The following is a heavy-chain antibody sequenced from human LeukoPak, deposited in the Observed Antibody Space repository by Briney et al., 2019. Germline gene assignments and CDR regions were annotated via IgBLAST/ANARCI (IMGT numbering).Heavy chain of an antibody. D-gene: IGHD6-19*01. J-gene: IGHJ3*02. CDR3: VRTYSIGWSLGVFDI. V-gene: IGHV4-39*01. CDR2: IYYSGTT. Sequence: PSETLFLTCTVSGGSINSSSRNSYYWGWIRQPPGQGLEWVGGIYYSGTTYYSPSLKSRVTMSVDMSKNQFSLRLSSVTAADTAVYYCVRTYSIGWSLGVFDIWGQGTMVTVSS. CDR1: GGSINSSSRNSYY.